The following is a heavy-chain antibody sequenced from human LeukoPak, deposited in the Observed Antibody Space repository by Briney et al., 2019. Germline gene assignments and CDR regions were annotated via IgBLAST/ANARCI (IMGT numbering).Heavy chain of an antibody. CDR2: TCYRSKWDI. CDR3: ARGDDYSPYGMDV. Sequence: SQTLSLTCAISGDSVSSNSVAWNWIRQSPSRGLEWLGRTCYRSKWDIDYAESVKSRIINNPDTSKNQFSLQLSSVTPDDTAVYYCARGDDYSPYGMDVWGQGTTVTVSS. CDR1: GDSVSSNSVA. V-gene: IGHV6-1*01. D-gene: IGHD4-11*01. J-gene: IGHJ6*02.